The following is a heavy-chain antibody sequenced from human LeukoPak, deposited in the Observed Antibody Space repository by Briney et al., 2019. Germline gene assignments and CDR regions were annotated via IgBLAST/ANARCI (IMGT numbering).Heavy chain of an antibody. CDR2: IHTNGDT. CDR3: ARGTGPLYGGRPDF. V-gene: IGHV4-61*02. J-gene: IGHJ4*02. CDR1: GDSISSDSYF. D-gene: IGHD4-23*01. Sequence: PSQALSLTCTVSGDSISSDSYFWNWIRQSAGKGLEYIGRIHTNGDTDYSPSLNSRVTISMDTSKNQFSLNLISVTATDTAIYYCARGTGPLYGGRPDFWGQGTLITVSS.